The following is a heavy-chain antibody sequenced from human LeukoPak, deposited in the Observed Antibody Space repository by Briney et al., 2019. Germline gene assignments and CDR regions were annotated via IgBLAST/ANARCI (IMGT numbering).Heavy chain of an antibody. CDR1: GGSISSYY. CDR2: IYYSGST. V-gene: IGHV4-59*01. Sequence: AETLSLTCTVSGGSISSYYWSWIRQPPGKGLEWIGYIYYSGSTNYNPSLKSRVTISVDTSKNQFSLKLSSVTAADTAVYYCARVELLGSSGWPFDYWGQGNLVTVSS. D-gene: IGHD6-19*01. CDR3: ARVELLGSSGWPFDY. J-gene: IGHJ4*02.